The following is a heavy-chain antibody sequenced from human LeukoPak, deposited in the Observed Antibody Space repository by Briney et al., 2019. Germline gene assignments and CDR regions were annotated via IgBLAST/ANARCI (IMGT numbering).Heavy chain of an antibody. V-gene: IGHV4-59*01. CDR1: GGSISSYY. Sequence: WETLSLTCTVSGGSISSYYWSWIRQPPGKGLEWIGYIYYSGSTNYNPSLKSRVTISVDTSKNQFSLKLSSVTAADTAVYYCARIYYSRFDPWGQGTLVTVSS. CDR3: ARIYYSRFDP. D-gene: IGHD3-10*01. J-gene: IGHJ5*02. CDR2: IYYSGST.